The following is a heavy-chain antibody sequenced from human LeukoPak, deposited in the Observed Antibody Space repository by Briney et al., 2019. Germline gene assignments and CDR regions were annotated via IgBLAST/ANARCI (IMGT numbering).Heavy chain of an antibody. V-gene: IGHV3-13*01. Sequence: GGSLRLSCAASGFTLSSYDMHWVRHATGKGLEWVSVIGSAADTYYAGSVQGRFTVSRESVKNSMYLQMNSLRAGDTAVYFCARDLCRGGRCYCDVWGKGTTVTVSS. D-gene: IGHD2-15*01. J-gene: IGHJ6*03. CDR3: ARDLCRGGRCYCDV. CDR1: GFTLSSYD. CDR2: IGSAADT.